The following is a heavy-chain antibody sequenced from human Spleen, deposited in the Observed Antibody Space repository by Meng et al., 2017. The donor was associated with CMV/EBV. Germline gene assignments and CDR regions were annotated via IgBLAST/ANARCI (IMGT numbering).Heavy chain of an antibody. CDR1: GFTFSGFA. CDR3: ARDGESLAVY. D-gene: IGHD6-6*01. J-gene: IGHJ4*02. V-gene: IGHV3-21*01. CDR2: ISSSSSYI. Sequence: GESLKISCAASGFTFSGFAVHWVRQAPGKGLEWVSSISSSSSYIYYADSVKGRFTISRDNAKNSLYLQMNSLRAEDTAVYYCARDGESLAVYWGQGTLVTVSS.